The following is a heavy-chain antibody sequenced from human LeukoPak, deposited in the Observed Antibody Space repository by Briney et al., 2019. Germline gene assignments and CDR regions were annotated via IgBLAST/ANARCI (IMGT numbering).Heavy chain of an antibody. V-gene: IGHV3-23*01. Sequence: PGGSLRLSCAASGFTFSSYAMSWVRQAPGKELGWVSAISGSGGSTYYADSVKGRFTISRDNSKNTLYLQMNSLRAEDTAVSYCSKSGDLLCFGELDYYYMDVWGKGTTVTVSS. J-gene: IGHJ6*03. CDR2: ISGSGGST. CDR3: SKSGDLLCFGELDYYYMDV. D-gene: IGHD3-10*01. CDR1: GFTFSSYA.